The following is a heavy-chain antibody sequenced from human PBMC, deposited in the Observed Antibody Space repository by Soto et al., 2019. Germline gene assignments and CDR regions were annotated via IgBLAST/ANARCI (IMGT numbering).Heavy chain of an antibody. V-gene: IGHV1-69*08. CDR3: ARERYYGSGSQRYYFDY. CDR2: IIPILGIA. Sequence: QVQLVQSGAEVKKPGSSVKVSCKASGGTFSSYTISWVRQAPGQGLEWMGRIIPILGIANYAQKFQGRVTITADKSTSTAYMELSSLRSEDTAVYYCARERYYGSGSQRYYFDYWGQGTLVTVSS. J-gene: IGHJ4*02. D-gene: IGHD3-10*01. CDR1: GGTFSSYT.